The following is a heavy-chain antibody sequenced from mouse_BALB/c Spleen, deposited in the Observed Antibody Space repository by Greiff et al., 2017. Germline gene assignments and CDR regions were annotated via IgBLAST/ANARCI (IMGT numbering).Heavy chain of an antibody. J-gene: IGHJ4*01. Sequence: VMLVESGGDLVKPGGSLKLSCAASGFTFSSYGMSWVRQTPDKRLEWVATISSGGSYTYYPDSVKGRFTISRDNAKNTLYLQMSSLKSEDTAMYYCARYYGNAMDYWGQGTSVTVSS. CDR1: GFTFSSYG. CDR2: ISSGGSYT. V-gene: IGHV5-6*02. D-gene: IGHD1-1*01. CDR3: ARYYGNAMDY.